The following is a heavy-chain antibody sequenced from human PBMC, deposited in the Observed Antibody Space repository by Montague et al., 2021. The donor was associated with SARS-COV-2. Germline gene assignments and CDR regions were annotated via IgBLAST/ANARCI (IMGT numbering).Heavy chain of an antibody. V-gene: IGHV2-70*01. CDR2: SDWSDGK. D-gene: IGHD2-15*01. Sequence: PALVKPTQTLTLTCTFSGFSLSTSKMCVSWIRQSPGKALEWLALSDWSDGKYYNTSLKTRLTISEDPSKNQVVLTMTNMDPVDTATYFCARSAPSSGGSCFSGWCDPWGQGTLVIVSS. J-gene: IGHJ5*02. CDR1: GFSLSTSKMC. CDR3: ARSAPSSGGSCFSGWCDP.